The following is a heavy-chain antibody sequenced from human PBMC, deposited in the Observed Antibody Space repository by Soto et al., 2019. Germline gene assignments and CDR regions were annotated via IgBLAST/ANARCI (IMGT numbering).Heavy chain of an antibody. CDR1: GYSFTRYW. CDR3: ASTYCSSTSCYMSYYGMDV. J-gene: IGHJ6*02. V-gene: IGHV5-10-1*01. Sequence: GECLTSSCTCSGYSFTRYWISWVRQMPGKGLEWMGRIDPSDSYTNYSPSFQGHVTISADKSISTAYLQWSSLKASDTAMYYCASTYCSSTSCYMSYYGMDVWGQGTTVTVSS. CDR2: IDPSDSYT. D-gene: IGHD2-2*02.